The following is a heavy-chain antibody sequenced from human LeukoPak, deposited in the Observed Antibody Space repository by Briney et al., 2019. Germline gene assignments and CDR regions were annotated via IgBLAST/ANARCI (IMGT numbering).Heavy chain of an antibody. CDR2: IHRDGST. J-gene: IGHJ4*02. CDR3: ALDCCTGSRFDH. V-gene: IGHV3-53*01. CDR1: GFTVSTNY. D-gene: IGHD3-10*01. Sequence: PGGSLRLSCAVSGFTVSTNYMGWVRQAPGKGLEWVTGIHRDGSTYYADSVKGRFTVSRDTSRNILYLQMNSLRVEDTALYYCALDCCTGSRFDHWGQGTLVTVPS.